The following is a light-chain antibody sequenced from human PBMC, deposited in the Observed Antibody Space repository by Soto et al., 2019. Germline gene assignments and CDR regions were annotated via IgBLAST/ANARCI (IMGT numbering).Light chain of an antibody. CDR1: PTLLHSDGKTY. J-gene: IGKJ2*01. CDR2: GVS. Sequence: DIVITQTPLSLSVPPGQPASIACTAGPTLLHSDGKTYLSWFLRKPGQPPQLLFYGVSNRFSGVPDGFSGSGSGTDFTLTISRVEAEDVGLYYCMQSIKLPFTFGQGSKVAIK. V-gene: IGKV2D-29*01. CDR3: MQSIKLPFT.